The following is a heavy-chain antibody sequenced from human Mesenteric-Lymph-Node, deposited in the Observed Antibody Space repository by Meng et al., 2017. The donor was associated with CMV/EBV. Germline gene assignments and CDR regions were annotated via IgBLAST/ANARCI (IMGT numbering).Heavy chain of an antibody. CDR1: GFAFNTYT. Sequence: GGSLRLSCAASGFAFNTYTMNWVRQAPGKGLEWVSYISSSGSTIYYADSVKGRFTISRDNAKNSLYLQMNSLRAEDTAVYYCARVGDGYSLFDYWGQGTLVTVSS. CDR2: ISSSGSTI. D-gene: IGHD5-24*01. CDR3: ARVGDGYSLFDY. J-gene: IGHJ4*02. V-gene: IGHV3-48*04.